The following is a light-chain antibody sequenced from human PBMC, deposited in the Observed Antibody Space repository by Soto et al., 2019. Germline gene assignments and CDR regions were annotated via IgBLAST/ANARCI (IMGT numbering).Light chain of an antibody. J-gene: IGKJ2*01. CDR2: SAS. CDR1: QSISTE. Sequence: EIVMTQSPATLSVSPGERATLSCRASQSISTELAWYQQKPCQPTSLLIYSASTRATGVPARFTGSGSGSEFTLTISGLQSEDFAVYYCQQGHNWPLTFGQGTRLEI. V-gene: IGKV3-15*01. CDR3: QQGHNWPLT.